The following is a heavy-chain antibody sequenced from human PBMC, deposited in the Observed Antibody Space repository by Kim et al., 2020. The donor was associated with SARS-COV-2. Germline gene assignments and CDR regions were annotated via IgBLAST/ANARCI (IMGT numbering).Heavy chain of an antibody. Sequence: ASVKVSCKVSGYTLTELSMHWVRQAPGKGLEWMGGFDPEDGETIYAQKFQGRVTMTEDTSTDTAYMELSSLRSEDTAVYYCATVPPRWAMVRGVIGYYFDYWGQGTLVTVSS. D-gene: IGHD3-10*01. CDR3: ATVPPRWAMVRGVIGYYFDY. CDR1: GYTLTELS. CDR2: FDPEDGET. V-gene: IGHV1-24*01. J-gene: IGHJ4*02.